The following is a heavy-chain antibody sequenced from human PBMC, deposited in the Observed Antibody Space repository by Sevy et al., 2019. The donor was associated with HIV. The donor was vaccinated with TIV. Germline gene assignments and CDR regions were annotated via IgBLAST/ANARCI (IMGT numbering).Heavy chain of an antibody. CDR3: ETYGSGSPRKKLDY. D-gene: IGHD3-10*01. V-gene: IGHV3-7*01. CDR1: GFTFSSYW. Sequence: GGSLRLSCTASGFTFSSYWMSWVRQAPGKGLEWVANIKEDGSEKYYVDSLKGRCTVSRDNAKNPLYLQMDSLRVEDTAVYYCETYGSGSPRKKLDYWGQGTLVTVSS. J-gene: IGHJ4*02. CDR2: IKEDGSEK.